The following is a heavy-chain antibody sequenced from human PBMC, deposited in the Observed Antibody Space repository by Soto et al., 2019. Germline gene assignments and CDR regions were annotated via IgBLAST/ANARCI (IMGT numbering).Heavy chain of an antibody. V-gene: IGHV3-23*05. CDR1: GFTLSTYT. CDR2: ILQNGET. Sequence: GGSLRLSCVASGFTLSTYTMSWVRQAPGKGLEWVSAILQNGETYYADSVRGRFTISRDNSNNIVHLQMDSLRAEDPAVYYCEKHLQPECRWPLYRWGQGTLRTVSS. CDR3: EKHLQPECRWPLYR. D-gene: IGHD3-3*01. J-gene: IGHJ5*02.